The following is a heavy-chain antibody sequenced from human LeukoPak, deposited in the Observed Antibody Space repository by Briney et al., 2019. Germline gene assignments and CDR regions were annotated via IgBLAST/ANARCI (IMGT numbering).Heavy chain of an antibody. V-gene: IGHV5-51*01. D-gene: IGHD5-24*01. J-gene: IGHJ4*02. CDR2: IYPGDSDT. CDR3: ARLSEMATASPIDY. CDR1: GYSFTSYW. Sequence: GESMKISCKGSGYSFTSYWIGWVRQMPWKGLEWMGIIYPGDSDTRYSPSFQGQVTISADKSISTAYLQWSSLKASDTAMYYCARLSEMATASPIDYWGQGTLVTVSS.